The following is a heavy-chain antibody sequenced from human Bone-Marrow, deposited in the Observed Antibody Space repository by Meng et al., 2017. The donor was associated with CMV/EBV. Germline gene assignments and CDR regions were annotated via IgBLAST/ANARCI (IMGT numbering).Heavy chain of an antibody. CDR2: IHSGGKT. D-gene: IGHD3-16*01. Sequence: GGSLRLSCAASGFTVSNNYMIWVRQAPGRGLEWVSVIHSGGKTEYSDSLQGRFTIFRDNSKNTLYLQMNNLRAEDTAVYYCARGESGSWGLLKNWGQGTLVTVSS. CDR3: ARGESGSWGLLKN. CDR1: GFTVSNNY. J-gene: IGHJ4*02. V-gene: IGHV3-53*01.